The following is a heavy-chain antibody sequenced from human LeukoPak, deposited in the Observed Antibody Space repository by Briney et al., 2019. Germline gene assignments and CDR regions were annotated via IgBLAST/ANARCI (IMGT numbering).Heavy chain of an antibody. CDR3: ARFSSGLDAFDI. CDR1: GGSFSGYY. D-gene: IGHD6-19*01. J-gene: IGHJ3*02. CDR2: INHSGST. V-gene: IGHV4-34*01. Sequence: PSETLSLTCAVYGGSFSGYYWSWIRQPPGKGLEWIGEINHSGSTNYNPSLKSRVTISVDTSKNQFSLKLSSVTAADTAVYYCARFSSGLDAFDIWGQGTMVTVSS.